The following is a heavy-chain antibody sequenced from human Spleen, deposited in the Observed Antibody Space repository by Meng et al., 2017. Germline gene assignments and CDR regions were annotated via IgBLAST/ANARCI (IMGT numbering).Heavy chain of an antibody. Sequence: GESLKISCEASGFTFSDYAMNWVRQAPGKGLEWVSSVNPKDGTTYYADSVKGRFTISRDNSKNTLYLQLNSLRADDTAVYYCAKDNNIWNYYYYGMDVWGQGTTVTVSS. CDR3: AKDNNIWNYYYYGMDV. CDR1: GFTFSDYA. D-gene: IGHD1-1*01. CDR2: VNPKDGTT. V-gene: IGHV3-23*01. J-gene: IGHJ6*02.